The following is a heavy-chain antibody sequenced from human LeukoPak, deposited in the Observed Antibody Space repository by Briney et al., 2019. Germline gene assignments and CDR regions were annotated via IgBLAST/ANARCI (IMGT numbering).Heavy chain of an antibody. J-gene: IGHJ4*02. Sequence: ASVKVSCKASGYTFTSYGISWVRQAPGQGREWMGWISAYNGNTNYAQKLQGRVTMTTDTSTSTAYMELRSLRSDDTAVYYCARDNEYYYDSSGYFDYWGQGTLVTVSS. CDR2: ISAYNGNT. V-gene: IGHV1-18*01. CDR1: GYTFTSYG. D-gene: IGHD3-22*01. CDR3: ARDNEYYYDSSGYFDY.